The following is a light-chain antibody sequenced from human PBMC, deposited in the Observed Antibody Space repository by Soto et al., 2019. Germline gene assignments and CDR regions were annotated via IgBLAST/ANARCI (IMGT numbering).Light chain of an antibody. CDR3: CSYVGSYTSYV. J-gene: IGLJ1*01. CDR2: DVT. V-gene: IGLV2-11*01. Sequence: QSVLTQPRSVSGSPGQSVTISCTGTSGDVGGYNFVSWYQQHPGKAPKFMIYDVTKRPSGVPDRFSGSKSGNTASLTISGLQAEDEADYYCCSYVGSYTSYVFGTGTKVTVL. CDR1: SGDVGGYNF.